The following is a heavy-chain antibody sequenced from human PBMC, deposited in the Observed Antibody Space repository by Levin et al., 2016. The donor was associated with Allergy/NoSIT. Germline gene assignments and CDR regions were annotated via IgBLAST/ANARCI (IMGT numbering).Heavy chain of an antibody. CDR3: TRDLYLWYFDY. CDR2: ISGSGDSA. J-gene: IGHJ4*02. V-gene: IGHV3-23*01. Sequence: GESLKISCAASGFTFRSHALSWVRQAPGKGLEWVSGISGSGDSAYYADSVKGRFTISADSSKNTVYLQMSSLRADDTAVYYCTRDLYLWYFDYWGQGTLVTVSS. CDR1: GFTFRSHA. D-gene: IGHD3-16*01.